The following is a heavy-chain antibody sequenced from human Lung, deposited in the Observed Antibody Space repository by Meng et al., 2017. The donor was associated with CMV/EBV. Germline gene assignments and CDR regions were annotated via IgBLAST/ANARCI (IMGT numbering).Heavy chain of an antibody. V-gene: IGHV4-59*01. CDR1: GGSISSYY. CDR2: IYYSGST. D-gene: IGHD3-3*01. J-gene: IGHJ3*02. CDR3: ARVGLFLEWLELNAFDI. Sequence: SXTLSLXCTVSGGSISSYYWSWIRQPPGKGLEWIGYIYYSGSTNYNPSLKSRVTISVDTSKNQFSLKLSSVTAADTAVYYCARVGLFLEWLELNAFDILGQGXMVTVSS.